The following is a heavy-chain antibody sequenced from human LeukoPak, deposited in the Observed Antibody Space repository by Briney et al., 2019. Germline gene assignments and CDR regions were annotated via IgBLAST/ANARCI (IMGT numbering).Heavy chain of an antibody. CDR2: MHYSGST. J-gene: IGHJ4*02. V-gene: IGHV4-59*08. CDR1: GGSTSSFF. CDR3: ATQASGYNYGSLGY. Sequence: SETLSLTCTVSGGSTSSFFWSWIRQPPGKGLEWIGYMHYSGSTIYNPSLKSRVTISVDTSKNQVSLKLSSVTAADTAVYYCATQASGYNYGSLGYWGQGTLVTVSS. D-gene: IGHD5-18*01.